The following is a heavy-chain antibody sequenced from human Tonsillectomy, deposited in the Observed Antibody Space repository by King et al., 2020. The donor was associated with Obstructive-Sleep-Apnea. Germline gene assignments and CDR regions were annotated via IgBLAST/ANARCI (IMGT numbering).Heavy chain of an antibody. D-gene: IGHD4-17*01. J-gene: IGHJ4*02. CDR2: ISYDGSNK. CDR1: GFTFSSYA. CDR3: ARGGVRTNGDFDY. V-gene: IGHV3-30*04. Sequence: VQLVESGGGVVQPGRSLRLSCAASGFTFSSYAMHWVRQAPGKGLQWVAVISYDGSNKYYADSVKGRFTISRDSSKNTLYLQMNSLRADDTAVYYCARGGVRTNGDFDYWGQGTLVTVSS.